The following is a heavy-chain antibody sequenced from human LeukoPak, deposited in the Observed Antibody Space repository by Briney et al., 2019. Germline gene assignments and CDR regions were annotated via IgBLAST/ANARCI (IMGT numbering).Heavy chain of an antibody. Sequence: ASVKVSCKASGYTFTSYYMHWVRQAPGQGLEWMGWISAYNGNTNYAQKLQGRVTMTTDTSTSTAYMELRSLRSDDTAVYYCARDRVLLWFGELSVGAFDIWGQGTMVTVSS. CDR2: ISAYNGNT. CDR1: GYTFTSYY. V-gene: IGHV1-18*04. D-gene: IGHD3-10*01. J-gene: IGHJ3*02. CDR3: ARDRVLLWFGELSVGAFDI.